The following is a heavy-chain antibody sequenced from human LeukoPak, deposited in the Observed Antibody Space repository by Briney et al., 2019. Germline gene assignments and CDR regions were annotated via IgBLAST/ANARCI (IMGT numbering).Heavy chain of an antibody. CDR2: ISGSGGST. Sequence: GGSLRLSCAASGFTFDSYAMSWVRQAPGKGLEWVSVISGSGGSTYYADSVKGRFTISRDNSKSTLYLQMNSLRAEDTAVYYCAKLAAAATADLFNYWGQGTLVTVSS. V-gene: IGHV3-23*01. CDR1: GFTFDSYA. D-gene: IGHD6-13*01. J-gene: IGHJ4*02. CDR3: AKLAAAATADLFNY.